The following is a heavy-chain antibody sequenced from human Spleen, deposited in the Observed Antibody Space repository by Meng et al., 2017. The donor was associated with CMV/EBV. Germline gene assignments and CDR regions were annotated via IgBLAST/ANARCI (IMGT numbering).Heavy chain of an antibody. J-gene: IGHJ2*01. D-gene: IGHD2-15*01. V-gene: IGHV4-59*01. CDR3: ASTGYCSGSSCQNYWYFDL. CDR2: IHYSGIT. CDR1: GGSISSYY. Sequence: SETLSLTCTVSGGSISSYYWSWIRQPPGKGLEWIGYIHYSGITNYNPTLKSRVTISLDTSNNQFSLKLESVTAADTAVYYCASTGYCSGSSCQNYWYFDLWGRGTLVTVSS.